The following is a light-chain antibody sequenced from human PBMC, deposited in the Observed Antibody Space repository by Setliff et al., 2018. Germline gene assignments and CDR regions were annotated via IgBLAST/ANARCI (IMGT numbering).Light chain of an antibody. V-gene: IGLV2-11*01. J-gene: IGLJ1*01. CDR2: DVR. CDR1: SSDVGAYNY. Sequence: QSALTQPRSVSGSPGQSVTISCTGTSSDVGAYNYVSWYQQHPGKVPKLMIYDVRKRPSGVPDRFSGSKSGNTASLTIPGLQAEDEADYYCCSYTGFSYVFGSGTKVTV. CDR3: CSYTGFSYV.